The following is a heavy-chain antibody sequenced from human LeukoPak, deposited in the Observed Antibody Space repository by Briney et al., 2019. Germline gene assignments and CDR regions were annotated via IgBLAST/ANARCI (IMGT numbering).Heavy chain of an antibody. CDR2: IYYSGST. D-gene: IGHD5-24*01. Sequence: SETLSLTYTVSGYSISSGYYWGWIRQPPGKGLEWIGSIYYSGSTYYNPSLKSRVTISVDTSKNQFSLKLSSVTAADTAVYYCARKMATNGYYFDYWGQGTLVTVSS. J-gene: IGHJ4*02. CDR1: GYSISSGYY. CDR3: ARKMATNGYYFDY. V-gene: IGHV4-38-2*02.